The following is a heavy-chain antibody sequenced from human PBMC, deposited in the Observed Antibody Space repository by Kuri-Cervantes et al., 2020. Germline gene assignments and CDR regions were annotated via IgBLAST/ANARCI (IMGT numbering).Heavy chain of an antibody. V-gene: IGHV3-23*01. Sequence: GGSLRLSCSASGFTFSSYAMSWVRQAPGKGLEWVSAISGSSCSTYYADSVKGRFTISRDNSKNKLYLQMNSLIAEDTSVYYCAKERKVATINGWFDPWGQGTLVTVSS. CDR3: AKERKVATINGWFDP. J-gene: IGHJ5*02. CDR2: ISGSSCST. CDR1: GFTFSSYA. D-gene: IGHD5-12*01.